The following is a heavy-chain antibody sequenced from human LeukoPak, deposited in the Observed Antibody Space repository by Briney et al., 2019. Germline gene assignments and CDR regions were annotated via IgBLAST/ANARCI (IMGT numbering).Heavy chain of an antibody. CDR3: TRGSLSGSSRDY. Sequence: ASVRVSCKASGYTFTGYDINWVRQASGQGLEWMGWMNPNTGDTGYAQKFQGRVTMTRNSSIDTAYMELSGLRSEDTAVYYCTRGSLSGSSRDYWGQGTLLTVSS. V-gene: IGHV1-8*01. CDR1: GYTFTGYD. D-gene: IGHD1-26*01. CDR2: MNPNTGDT. J-gene: IGHJ4*02.